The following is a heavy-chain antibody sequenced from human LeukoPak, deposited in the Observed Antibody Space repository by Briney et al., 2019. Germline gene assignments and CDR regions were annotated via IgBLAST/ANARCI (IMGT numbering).Heavy chain of an antibody. Sequence: SETLSLTCTVSSGSISTSNYYWGWVRQPPGKGLEWIGEINHSGSTNYNPSLKSRVTISVDTSKNQFSLKLASVTAADTAIYYCAKGAGGFSYYNWFDPWGQGTLVTVSS. CDR2: INHSGST. D-gene: IGHD5-18*01. CDR1: SGSISTSNYY. J-gene: IGHJ5*02. CDR3: AKGAGGFSYYNWFDP. V-gene: IGHV4-39*07.